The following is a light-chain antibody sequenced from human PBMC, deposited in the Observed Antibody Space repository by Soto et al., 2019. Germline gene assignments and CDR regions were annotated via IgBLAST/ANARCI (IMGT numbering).Light chain of an antibody. CDR3: HEYKTGPGYN. J-gene: IGKJ2*01. Sequence: DIQMTQSPSTLSASVGDRVTITCRASQSFGRWLAWYQQKPGKAPELLIYKTSTLERGVPSRFSGSGSGPEFTRTISSLQPDDFATYYCHEYKTGPGYNFGQGTRLEIK. V-gene: IGKV1-5*03. CDR2: KTS. CDR1: QSFGRW.